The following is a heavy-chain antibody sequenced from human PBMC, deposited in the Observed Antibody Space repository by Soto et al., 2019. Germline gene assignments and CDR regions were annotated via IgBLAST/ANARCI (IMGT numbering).Heavy chain of an antibody. V-gene: IGHV3-33*01. CDR3: AREKGYYDSSTDAFDI. CDR2: IWYDGSNK. D-gene: IGHD3-22*01. Sequence: GGSLRLSCAASGFTFSSYGMHWVRQAPGKGLEWVAVIWYDGSNKYYADSVKGRFTISRDNSKNTLYLQMNSLRAEDTAVYYCAREKGYYDSSTDAFDIWGQGTMVTVSS. J-gene: IGHJ3*02. CDR1: GFTFSSYG.